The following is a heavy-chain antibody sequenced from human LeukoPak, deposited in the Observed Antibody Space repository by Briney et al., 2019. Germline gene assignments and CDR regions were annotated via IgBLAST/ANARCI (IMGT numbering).Heavy chain of an antibody. CDR3: ASLAAVAGKGNDY. CDR1: GFTFSSYW. CDR2: IKQDGSEK. J-gene: IGHJ4*02. V-gene: IGHV3-7*01. D-gene: IGHD6-19*01. Sequence: GGSLRLSCAASGFTFSSYWMSWVRQAPGKGLEWVANIKQDGSEKYYVDSVKGRFTISRDNAKNSLYLQMNSLRAEDTAVYYCASLAAVAGKGNDYWGQGTLVTVSS.